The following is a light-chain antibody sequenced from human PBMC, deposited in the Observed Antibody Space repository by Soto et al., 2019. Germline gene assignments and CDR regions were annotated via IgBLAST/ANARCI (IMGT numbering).Light chain of an antibody. CDR2: YND. V-gene: IGLV1-44*01. J-gene: IGLJ1*01. CDR1: SSNIGSNT. CDR3: AAWDDSLNGFYV. Sequence: QSVLTQPPSASGTPGQMVTISCSGSSSNIGSNTVNWYQQLPGTAPKLLIYYNDQRPSGVPDRFSGSKSGTSASLAISGLQSEDEADYYCAAWDDSLNGFYVFGTGTKVTVL.